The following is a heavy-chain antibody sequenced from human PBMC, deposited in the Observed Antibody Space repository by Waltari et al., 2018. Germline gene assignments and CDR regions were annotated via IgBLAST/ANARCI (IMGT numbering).Heavy chain of an antibody. CDR1: GFTFSSYS. J-gene: IGHJ6*02. CDR3: ARDIEVGATNGYYYGMDV. CDR2: ISSSRSYI. V-gene: IGHV3-21*01. D-gene: IGHD1-26*01. Sequence: EVQLVESGGGLVKPGGSLRLSCAASGFTFSSYSMTWVRQAPGKGLEWVSSISSSRSYIYYADSVKGRFTISRDNAKNSLYLQMNSLRAEDTAVYYCARDIEVGATNGYYYGMDVWGQGTTVTVSS.